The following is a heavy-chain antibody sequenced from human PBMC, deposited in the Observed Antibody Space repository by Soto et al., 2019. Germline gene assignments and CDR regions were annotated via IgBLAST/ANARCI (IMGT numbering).Heavy chain of an antibody. CDR3: ARVNYDFWSGYL. J-gene: IGHJ4*02. D-gene: IGHD3-3*01. V-gene: IGHV1-69*02. CDR1: GGTFSSYT. CDR2: IIPILGIA. Sequence: QVQLVQSGAEVKKPGSSVKVSCKASGGTFSSYTISWVRQTPGQGLEWMGRIIPILGIANYAQKFQGRVTITADKSTSTAYMELSSLRSEDTAVYYCARVNYDFWSGYLWGQGTLVTVSS.